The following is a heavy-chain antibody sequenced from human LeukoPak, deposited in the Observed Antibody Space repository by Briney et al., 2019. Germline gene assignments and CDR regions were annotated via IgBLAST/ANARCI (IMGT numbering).Heavy chain of an antibody. Sequence: GGSLRLSCAASGFTFSSYAMSWVRQAPGKGLEWVSAISGSGGSTYYADSVKGRFTISRDNSKNALYLQMNSLRAEDTAVYYCAKDSDGDYGWAFPWGLFWHYWGQGTLVTVSS. V-gene: IGHV3-23*01. D-gene: IGHD4-17*01. J-gene: IGHJ4*02. CDR2: ISGSGGST. CDR3: AKDSDGDYGWAFPWGLFWHY. CDR1: GFTFSSYA.